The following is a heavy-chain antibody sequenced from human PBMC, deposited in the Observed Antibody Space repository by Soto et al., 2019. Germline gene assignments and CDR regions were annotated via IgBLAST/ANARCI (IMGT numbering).Heavy chain of an antibody. D-gene: IGHD3-9*01. Sequence: GGSLRLSCAASGFTFSSYAMHWVRQAPGKGLEWVSVISYDGSNKHYADSVKGRFTISRDNSKNTLYVQMNSQRVEDTAVYYCARAETYYDILTGYAYTNPLDNWGQGTLVTVSS. CDR1: GFTFSSYA. J-gene: IGHJ4*02. V-gene: IGHV3-30-3*01. CDR3: ARAETYYDILTGYAYTNPLDN. CDR2: ISYDGSNK.